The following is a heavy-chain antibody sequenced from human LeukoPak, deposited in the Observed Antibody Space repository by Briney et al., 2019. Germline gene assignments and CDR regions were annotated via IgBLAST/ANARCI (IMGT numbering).Heavy chain of an antibody. CDR1: GYTFTSYG. J-gene: IGHJ6*02. CDR2: ISAYNGNT. V-gene: IGHV1-18*01. CDR3: ARALQYYYDSSGYYDIYYYGMDV. D-gene: IGHD3-22*01. Sequence: EASVKVSCKASGYTFTSYGISWVRQAPGQGLEWMGWISAYNGNTNYAQKLQGRVTMTTDTSTSTAYMELRSLRSDDTAVYYCARALQYYYDSSGYYDIYYYGMDVWGQGTTVTVSS.